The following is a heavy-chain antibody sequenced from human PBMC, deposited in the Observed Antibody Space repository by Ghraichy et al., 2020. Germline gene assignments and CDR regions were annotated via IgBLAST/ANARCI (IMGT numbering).Heavy chain of an antibody. D-gene: IGHD3-22*01. V-gene: IGHV4-34*01. Sequence: SETLSLTCAVYGGSFSGYYWSWIRQPPGKGLEWIGEINHSGSTNYNPSLKSRVTISVDTSKNQFSLKLSSVTAADTAVYYCARDPPGGGYGNWFDPWGQGTLVTVSS. J-gene: IGHJ5*02. CDR1: GGSFSGYY. CDR3: ARDPPGGGYGNWFDP. CDR2: INHSGST.